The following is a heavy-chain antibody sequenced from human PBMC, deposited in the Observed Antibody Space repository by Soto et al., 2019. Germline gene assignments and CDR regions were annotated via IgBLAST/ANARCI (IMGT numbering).Heavy chain of an antibody. V-gene: IGHV4-31*03. J-gene: IGHJ4*02. CDR3: AREVPTPYYFDY. CDR2: IYYSGST. Sequence: PSETLSLTCTVSGGSISSGHYWSWIRQHPGKGLEWIGYIYYSGSTYYNPSLKSRVTISIDTSKNQFSLKLSSVTAADTAVYYCAREVPTPYYFDYWGQGTLVTVSS. CDR1: GGSISSGHY.